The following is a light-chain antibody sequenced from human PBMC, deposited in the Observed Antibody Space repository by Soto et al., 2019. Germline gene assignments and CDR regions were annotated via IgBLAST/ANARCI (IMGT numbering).Light chain of an antibody. CDR2: AAS. CDR1: QSIARN. Sequence: DIQMTQSPSSLSPSLGDRVSITCRASQSIARNLNWYQQKPGKVPKLLIYAASTLQSGVPSRFSGSGSGTDFTLTISSLQPEDVATYYCQKCGIAPFSFGGGTKVELK. CDR3: QKCGIAPFS. J-gene: IGKJ4*01. V-gene: IGKV1-27*01.